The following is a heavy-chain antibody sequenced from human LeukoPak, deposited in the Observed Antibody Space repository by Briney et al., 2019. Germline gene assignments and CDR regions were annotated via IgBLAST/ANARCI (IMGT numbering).Heavy chain of an antibody. J-gene: IGHJ4*02. CDR1: GGSISSGDYY. Sequence: PSQTLSLTCTVSGGSISSGDYYWSWIRQPPGKGLEWIGYIYYSGSTYYNPSLKSRVTISVDTSKNQFSLKLSSVTAADTAVYYCARELYDSSGIKGYFDYWGQGTLVTVS. CDR2: IYYSGST. V-gene: IGHV4-30-4*01. D-gene: IGHD3-22*01. CDR3: ARELYDSSGIKGYFDY.